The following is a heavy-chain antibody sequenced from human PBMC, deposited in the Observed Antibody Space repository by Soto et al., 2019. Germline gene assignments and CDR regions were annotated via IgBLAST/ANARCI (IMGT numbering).Heavy chain of an antibody. CDR2: INHSGTT. V-gene: IGHV4-30-4*01. J-gene: IGHJ6*02. D-gene: IGHD6-25*01. CDR1: GDSIRSAYYY. Sequence: TLALTCPFSGDSIRSAYYYLRWLRPAPGKGLEWIGQINHSGTTNYNPSLKSRVTISVDTSKNQFSLKLSSVTAADTAVYYGARGYRRGYYYYYGMDGWGQGTTVTFSS. CDR3: ARGYRRGYYYYYGMDG.